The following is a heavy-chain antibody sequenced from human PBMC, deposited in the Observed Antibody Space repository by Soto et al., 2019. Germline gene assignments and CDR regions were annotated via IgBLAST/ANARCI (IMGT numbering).Heavy chain of an antibody. CDR1: GGTFSSYT. V-gene: IGHV1-69*02. CDR2: IIPILGIA. J-gene: IGHJ6*02. Sequence: QVQLVQSGAEVKKPGSSVKVSCKASGGTFSSYTISWVRQAPGQGLEWMGRIIPILGIANYAQKFQGRVTITADKSTSTAYMELSSLRYEDTAVYYCARGSAGAMSSYGMDVWGQGTTVTVSS. CDR3: ARGSAGAMSSYGMDV. D-gene: IGHD2-2*01.